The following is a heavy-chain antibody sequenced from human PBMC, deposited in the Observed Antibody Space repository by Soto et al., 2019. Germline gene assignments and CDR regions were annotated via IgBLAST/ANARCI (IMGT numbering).Heavy chain of an antibody. CDR1: GFTFSNAW. D-gene: IGHD2-2*01. CDR3: TGDCSSTSCYDY. CDR2: IKSKTDGGTT. V-gene: IGHV3-15*01. Sequence: GGSLRLSCAASGFTFSNAWMSWVRQAPGKGLEWVGRIKSKTDGGTTDYAAPVKGRFTISRDDSKNTLYLQMNSLKTEDTAVYYCTGDCSSTSCYDYWGQGTLVTVSS. J-gene: IGHJ4*02.